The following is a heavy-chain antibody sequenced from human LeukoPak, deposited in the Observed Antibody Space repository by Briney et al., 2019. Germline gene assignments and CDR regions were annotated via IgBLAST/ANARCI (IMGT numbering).Heavy chain of an antibody. CDR1: GFTFSSHW. CDR3: ARDWNGSGWPTDY. CDR2: IKTDGSEE. D-gene: IGHD6-19*01. V-gene: IGHV3-7*05. J-gene: IGHJ4*02. Sequence: GGSLRLSCAASGFTFSSHWMSWVRQAPGKGLEWVAIIKTDGSEEDYVDAVKGRFTISRDNAKNCLYLQMKNLRAEDTAVYYCARDWNGSGWPTDYWGQGTLVTVSS.